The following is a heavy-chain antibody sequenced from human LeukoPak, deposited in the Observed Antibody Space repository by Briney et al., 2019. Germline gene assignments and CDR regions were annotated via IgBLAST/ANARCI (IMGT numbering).Heavy chain of an antibody. V-gene: IGHV5-51*01. D-gene: IGHD2-8*01. CDR2: IYPGDSDI. Sequence: GESLKISCKGFGYSFTNYWIGWVRQMPGKGLEWIGIIYPGDSDIKYSPSFQGQVTISADKSINTAYLQWSSLKASDTAMYYCARHPPGYCTNGVCYGADYWGRGTLVTVSS. J-gene: IGHJ4*02. CDR1: GYSFTNYW. CDR3: ARHPPGYCTNGVCYGADY.